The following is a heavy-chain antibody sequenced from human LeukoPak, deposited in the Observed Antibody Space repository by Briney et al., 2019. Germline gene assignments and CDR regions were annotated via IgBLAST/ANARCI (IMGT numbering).Heavy chain of an antibody. D-gene: IGHD2-2*01. CDR1: GGSISSYY. J-gene: IGHJ3*02. Sequence: SETLCLTCTVSGGSISSYYWSWIRQPPGKGLEWIGYIYYSGSTNYNPSLKSRVTISVDTSKNQFSLKLSSVTAADTAVYYCASYCSSTSCQRAFDIWGQGTMVTVSS. V-gene: IGHV4-59*01. CDR2: IYYSGST. CDR3: ASYCSSTSCQRAFDI.